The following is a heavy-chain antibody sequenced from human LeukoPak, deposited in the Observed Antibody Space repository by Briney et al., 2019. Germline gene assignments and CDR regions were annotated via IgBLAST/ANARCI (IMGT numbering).Heavy chain of an antibody. CDR1: GASTGSSDHY. CDR3: ARDDSLGGTYY. V-gene: IGHV4-30-4*01. Sequence: PSQTLSLTCTVSGASTGSSDHYWSWVRQTPGKGLEWLGFIFHTGTTYYNPSLQSRLRISIDTSKNQFSLRLTSVTAADTAIYYCARDDSLGGTYYWGPGTPVTVSS. J-gene: IGHJ4*02. D-gene: IGHD1-26*01. CDR2: IFHTGTT.